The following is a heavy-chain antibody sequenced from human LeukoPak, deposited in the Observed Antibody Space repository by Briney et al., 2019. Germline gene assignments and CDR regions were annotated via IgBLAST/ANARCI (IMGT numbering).Heavy chain of an antibody. CDR1: GGSFSGYY. Sequence: PSETLSLTCAVYGGSFSGYYWSWIRQPPGKGLEWIGEINHSGSTNYNPSLKSRVTISVDTSKNQFSLKLSSVTAADTAVYYCARKDSYDILTGDFDYWGQGTLVTVSS. J-gene: IGHJ4*02. D-gene: IGHD3-9*01. CDR2: INHSGST. V-gene: IGHV4-34*01. CDR3: ARKDSYDILTGDFDY.